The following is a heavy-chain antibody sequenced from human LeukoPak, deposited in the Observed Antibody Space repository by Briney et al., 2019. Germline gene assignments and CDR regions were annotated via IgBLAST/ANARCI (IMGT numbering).Heavy chain of an antibody. CDR2: ISYDGSNK. V-gene: IGHV3-30-3*01. CDR3: AREAYGDYETFDY. D-gene: IGHD4-17*01. CDR1: GFTFSSYA. Sequence: GRSLRLSCAASGFTFSSYAMHWVRQAPGKGLEWVAVISYDGSNKYYADSVKGRFTISRDNSRNTLYLQMNSLRAEDTAVYYCAREAYGDYETFDYWGQGTLVTVSS. J-gene: IGHJ4*02.